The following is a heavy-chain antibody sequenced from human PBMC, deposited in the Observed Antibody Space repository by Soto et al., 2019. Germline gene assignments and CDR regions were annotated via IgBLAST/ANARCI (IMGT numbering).Heavy chain of an antibody. CDR1: GGSISSSSYY. Sequence: PSETLSLTCTVSGGSISSSSYYWGWIRQPPGKGLEWIGSIYYSGSTYYNPSLKSRVTISVDTSKNQFSLKLSSVTAADTAVYYCARQGSSLKRTYDSSGKFDYWGQGTLVTVSS. CDR2: IYYSGST. V-gene: IGHV4-39*01. J-gene: IGHJ4*02. CDR3: ARQGSSLKRTYDSSGKFDY. D-gene: IGHD3-22*01.